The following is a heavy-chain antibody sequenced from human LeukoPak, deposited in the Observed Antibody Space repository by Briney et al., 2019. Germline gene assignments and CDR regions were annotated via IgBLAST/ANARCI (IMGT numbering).Heavy chain of an antibody. CDR1: GGSFSGYY. Sequence: SETLSLTCAVYGGSFSGYYWSWIRQPPGKGPEWIGEINHSGSTNYNPSLKSRVTISVDTSKNQFSLKLSSVTAADTAVYYCAGQWLLEKDYWGQGTLVTVSS. D-gene: IGHD3-22*01. J-gene: IGHJ4*02. CDR2: INHSGST. V-gene: IGHV4-34*01. CDR3: AGQWLLEKDY.